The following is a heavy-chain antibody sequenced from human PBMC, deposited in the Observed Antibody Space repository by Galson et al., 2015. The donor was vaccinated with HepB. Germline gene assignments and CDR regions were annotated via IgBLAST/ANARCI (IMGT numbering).Heavy chain of an antibody. CDR1: GFTFSSYA. CDR2: ISGSGGST. J-gene: IGHJ4*02. CDR3: AKASRKDATGRHDYGDYVDY. Sequence: SLRLSCAASGFTFSSYAMSWVRQAPGKGLEWVSAISGSGGSTYYADSVKGRFTISRDNSKNTLYLQMNSLRAEDTAVYYCAKASRKDATGRHDYGDYVDYWGQGTLVTVSS. V-gene: IGHV3-23*01. D-gene: IGHD4-17*01.